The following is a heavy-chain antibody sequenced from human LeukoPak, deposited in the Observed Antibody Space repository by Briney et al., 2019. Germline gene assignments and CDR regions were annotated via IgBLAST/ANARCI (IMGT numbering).Heavy chain of an antibody. Sequence: NSSETLSLTCTVSGGSISSYYWSWIRQPPGKGLEWIGYIYYSGSTNYNPSLKSRVTISVDTSKNQFSLKLSSVTAADTAVYYCARGLGYSGSLPPIVIWGQGTMVTVSS. J-gene: IGHJ3*02. CDR2: IYYSGST. V-gene: IGHV4-59*01. CDR1: GGSISSYY. CDR3: ARGLGYSGSLPPIVI. D-gene: IGHD1-26*01.